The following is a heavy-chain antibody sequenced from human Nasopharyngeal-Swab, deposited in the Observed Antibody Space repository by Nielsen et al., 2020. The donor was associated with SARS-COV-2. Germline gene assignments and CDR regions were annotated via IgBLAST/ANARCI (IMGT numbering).Heavy chain of an antibody. D-gene: IGHD6-13*01. Sequence: GEPLKISCAASGFTFSSYGMHWVRQAPGKGLEWVAVIWYDGSNKYYADSVKGRFTISRDNSKNTLYLQMNSLRAEDTAVYYCARGRSSSWEDYFGYWGQGTLVTVSS. CDR3: ARGRSSSWEDYFGY. V-gene: IGHV3-33*01. CDR2: IWYDGSNK. CDR1: GFTFSSYG. J-gene: IGHJ4*02.